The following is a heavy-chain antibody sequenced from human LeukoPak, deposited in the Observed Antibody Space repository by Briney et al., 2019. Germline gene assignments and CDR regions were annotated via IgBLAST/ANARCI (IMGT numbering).Heavy chain of an antibody. V-gene: IGHV4-34*01. CDR1: GGSFSGYY. J-gene: IGHJ4*02. CDR2: INHSGST. Sequence: PSETLPLTCAVYGGSFSGYYWSWIRQPPGKGLEWIGEINHSGSTNYNPSLKSRVTISVDTSKNQFSLRLSSVTAADTAVYYCARGRWGSGQTELDYWGQGTLVTVSS. CDR3: ARGRWGSGQTELDY. D-gene: IGHD6-19*01.